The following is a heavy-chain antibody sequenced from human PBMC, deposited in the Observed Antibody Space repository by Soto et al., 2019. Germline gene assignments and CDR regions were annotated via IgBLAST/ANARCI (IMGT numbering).Heavy chain of an antibody. J-gene: IGHJ4*02. CDR2: IYYSGNT. D-gene: IGHD3-10*01. V-gene: IGHV4-39*01. CDR1: GDSITSNSYF. CDR3: ARHNYGSGSTYFDY. Sequence: SVTLYLTCTVSGDSITSNSYFWAWIRQPPGKGLEWIGNIYYSGNTYYNPSLKSRVTISVDTSKNQFSLKLNSMTAADTAVYYCARHNYGSGSTYFDYWGQGTLVTLSS.